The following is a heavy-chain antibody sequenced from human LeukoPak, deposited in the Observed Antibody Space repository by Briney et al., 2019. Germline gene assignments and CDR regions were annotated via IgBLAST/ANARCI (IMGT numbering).Heavy chain of an antibody. CDR3: ARDEYSSSWYGAGYYFDY. J-gene: IGHJ4*02. CDR1: GGTFSSYA. D-gene: IGHD6-13*01. V-gene: IGHV1-69*04. Sequence: SVKVSCKASGGTFSSYAISWVRQAPGQGLEWMGRIIPILGIANYAQKFQGRVTITADKSTSTAYMELSSLRSEDTAVYYCARDEYSSSWYGAGYYFDYWGQGTLATVSS. CDR2: IIPILGIA.